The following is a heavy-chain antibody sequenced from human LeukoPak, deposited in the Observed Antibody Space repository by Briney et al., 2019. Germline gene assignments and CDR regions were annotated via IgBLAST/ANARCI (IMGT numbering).Heavy chain of an antibody. CDR1: GGSITSYF. V-gene: IGHV4-59*08. CDR2: FYYSGST. D-gene: IGHD3-16*01. CDR3: ARRGGSNTSPFDY. Sequence: PSETLSLTCIVSGGSITSYFWSWIRQPPGRGLEWIGYFYYSGSTNYNPSLKSRVTISVDTSKNQFSLKLTSVTAADTAGYYCARRGGSNTSPFDYWGQGTLVTVSS. J-gene: IGHJ4*02.